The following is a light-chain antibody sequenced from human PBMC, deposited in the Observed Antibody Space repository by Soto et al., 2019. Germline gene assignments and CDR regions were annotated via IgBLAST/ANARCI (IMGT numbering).Light chain of an antibody. CDR2: DVS. V-gene: IGLV2-14*03. J-gene: IGLJ1*01. CDR1: SSDVGGYSY. CDR3: SSYTTSSTYV. Sequence: QCALTQPASVSGSPGQSITISCTGTSSDVGGYSYISWYQHNPGRAPKLMIYDVSNRPSGVSDRFSGSKSGNTASLTISRLQAEDEADYYCSSYTTSSTYVFGSGTKVTVL.